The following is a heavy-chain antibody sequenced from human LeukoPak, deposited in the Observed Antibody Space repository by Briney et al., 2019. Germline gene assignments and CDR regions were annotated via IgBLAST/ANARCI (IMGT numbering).Heavy chain of an antibody. V-gene: IGHV4-4*07. D-gene: IGHD3-10*01. CDR1: GVSISSYY. CDR3: ARDNPYGSGSYYASYYYYYYMDV. J-gene: IGHJ6*03. Sequence: PSETLSLTCTVSGVSISSYYWSWIRQSAGKGLECIGRIHTSGSTNYNPSLKSRVTMSVDTSKNQFSLKLSSVTAADTAVYYCARDNPYGSGSYYASYYYYYYMDVWGKGTTVTISS. CDR2: IHTSGST.